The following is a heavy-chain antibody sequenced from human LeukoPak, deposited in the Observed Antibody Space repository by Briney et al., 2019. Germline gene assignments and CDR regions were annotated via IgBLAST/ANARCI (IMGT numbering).Heavy chain of an antibody. V-gene: IGHV1-46*01. CDR3: AKDSSGWLTRDY. J-gene: IGHJ4*02. D-gene: IGHD6-19*01. CDR2: INPSGGST. Sequence: ASVKVSCKASGYTFTSYYMHWVRQAPGQGLEWMGIINPSGGSTSYAQKFQGRATMTRDTSTSTVYMELSSLRSEDTAVYYCAKDSSGWLTRDYWGQGTLVTVSS. CDR1: GYTFTSYY.